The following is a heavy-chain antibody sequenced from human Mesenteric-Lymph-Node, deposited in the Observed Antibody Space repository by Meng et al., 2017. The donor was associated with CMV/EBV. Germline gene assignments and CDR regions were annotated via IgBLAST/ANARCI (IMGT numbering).Heavy chain of an antibody. CDR1: GFTFSSYA. J-gene: IGHJ3*02. D-gene: IGHD1-26*01. CDR3: AKGKYSGLSTGAFDI. Sequence: GGSLRLSCAASGFTFSSYAMHWVRQAPGKGLEWVSGVNWDGDNIFYADSVKGRFTISRDNAKNSLYLQMNSLRAEDTALYYCAKGKYSGLSTGAFDIWGQGTMVTVSS. CDR2: VNWDGDNI. V-gene: IGHV3-9*01.